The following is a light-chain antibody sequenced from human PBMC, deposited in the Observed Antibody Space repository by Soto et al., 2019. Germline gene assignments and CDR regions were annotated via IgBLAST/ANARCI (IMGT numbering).Light chain of an antibody. V-gene: IGLV1-44*01. Sequence: QSVLTQPPSASGTPGQRVTISCSGSNTNIGRNNVSWYQQVPGTAPQSLIYSDDQRPSGVPDRISGSRSGTSASLAISGLQSGDEAEYYCAAWDDTLRARVFGGGTKLTVL. CDR1: NTNIGRNN. CDR2: SDD. J-gene: IGLJ2*01. CDR3: AAWDDTLRARV.